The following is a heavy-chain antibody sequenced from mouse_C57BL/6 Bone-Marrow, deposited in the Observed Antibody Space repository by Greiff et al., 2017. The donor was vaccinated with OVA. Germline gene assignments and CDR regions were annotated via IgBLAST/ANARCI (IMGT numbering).Heavy chain of an antibody. J-gene: IGHJ2*01. CDR2: ISSGSSTI. V-gene: IGHV5-17*01. CDR1: GFTFGDYG. Sequence: EVQLVESGGGLVKPGGSLKLSCAASGFTFGDYGMHWVRQAPEKGLEWVAYISSGSSTIYYADTVKGRFTISRDNAKNTLFLQMTSLRSEDTAMYYCARPWFDYWGQGTTLTVSS. CDR3: ARPWFDY.